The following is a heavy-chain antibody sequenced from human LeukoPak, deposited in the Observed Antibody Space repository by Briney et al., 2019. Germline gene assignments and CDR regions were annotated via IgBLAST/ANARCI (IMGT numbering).Heavy chain of an antibody. D-gene: IGHD5-12*01. Sequence: ASVKVSCKASGYTFTSYYMHWVRQAPGQGLEWMGIINPSGGSTNYAQKFQGRVTITTDESTSTAYMELSSLRSEDTAVYYCATKNGYSGSTYYFDYWGQGTLVTVSS. CDR3: ATKNGYSGSTYYFDY. CDR2: INPSGGST. J-gene: IGHJ4*02. V-gene: IGHV1-46*01. CDR1: GYTFTSYY.